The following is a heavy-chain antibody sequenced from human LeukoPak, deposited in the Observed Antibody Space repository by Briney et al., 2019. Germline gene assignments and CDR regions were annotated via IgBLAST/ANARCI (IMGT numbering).Heavy chain of an antibody. D-gene: IGHD2-15*01. Sequence: PGGSLRLSCAAPGFTFSSYAMSWVRQAPGKGLEWVSAISGSGGSTYYADSVKGRFTISRDNSKNTLYLQMNSLRAEDTAVYYCAKKTGDIVVVVAATLDYWGQGTLVTVSS. CDR2: ISGSGGST. V-gene: IGHV3-23*01. CDR1: GFTFSSYA. J-gene: IGHJ4*02. CDR3: AKKTGDIVVVVAATLDY.